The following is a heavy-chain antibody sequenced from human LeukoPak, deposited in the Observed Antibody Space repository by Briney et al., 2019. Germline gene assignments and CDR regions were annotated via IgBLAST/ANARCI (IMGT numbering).Heavy chain of an antibody. CDR1: GYTFSDYY. CDR2: INPDSGDT. Sequence: ASVKVSCKASGYTFSDYYIHWERQAPGQGLEWMGWINPDSGDTNYEQKFQDWVTMTRDTSTSTAYMELRSLRSDDTAVYYCARDRSGYSYGFDYWGQGTLVTVSS. J-gene: IGHJ4*02. V-gene: IGHV1-2*04. D-gene: IGHD5-18*01. CDR3: ARDRSGYSYGFDY.